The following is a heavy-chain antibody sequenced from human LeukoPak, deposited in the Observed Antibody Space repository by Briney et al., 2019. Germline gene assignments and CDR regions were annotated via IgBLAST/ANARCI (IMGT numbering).Heavy chain of an antibody. CDR2: ISSSSSYI. CDR3: ANSHYYGSGSYSAY. J-gene: IGHJ4*02. D-gene: IGHD3-10*01. V-gene: IGHV3-21*01. CDR1: GFTFSSYS. Sequence: GSLRLSCAASGFTFSSYSMNWVRQAPGKGLEWVSSISSSSSYIYYADSVKGRFTISRDNAKKSLYLQMNSLRAEDTAVYYCANSHYYGSGSYSAYWGQGTLVTVSS.